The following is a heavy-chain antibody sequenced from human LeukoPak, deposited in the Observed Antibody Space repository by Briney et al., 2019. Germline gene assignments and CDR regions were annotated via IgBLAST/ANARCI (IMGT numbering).Heavy chain of an antibody. CDR2: INHSGST. D-gene: IGHD3-16*01. Sequence: SETLSLTCAVYGGSFSGYYWSWIRQPPGKGLEWIGEINHSGSTNYNPSLKSRVTISVDTSKNQFSLKLSSVTAADTAVYYCARDALWGSYGDYWGQGTLVTVSS. CDR1: GGSFSGYY. CDR3: ARDALWGSYGDY. V-gene: IGHV4-34*01. J-gene: IGHJ4*02.